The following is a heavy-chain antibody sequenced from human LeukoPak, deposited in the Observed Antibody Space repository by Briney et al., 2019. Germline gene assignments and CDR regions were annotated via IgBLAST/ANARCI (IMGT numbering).Heavy chain of an antibody. CDR2: ISGSGERT. CDR3: AKGSDCGVDFCGPDY. V-gene: IGHV3-23*01. Sequence: PGGSLRLSCVTSGFTFSTYAMSWVRQAPGKGLEWVSIISGSGERTYYADSVKGRFTVSRDNSKNTLYLQMKSLRAEDTAVYYCAKGSDCGVDFCGPDYWGQGTLVTVSS. J-gene: IGHJ4*02. CDR1: GFTFSTYA. D-gene: IGHD2-21*01.